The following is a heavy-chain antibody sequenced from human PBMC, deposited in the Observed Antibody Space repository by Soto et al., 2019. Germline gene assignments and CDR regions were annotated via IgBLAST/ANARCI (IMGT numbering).Heavy chain of an antibody. V-gene: IGHV4-59*01. CDR3: ARGSHCQRQPWFAP. J-gene: IGHJ5*02. CDR2: IYSRGTT. D-gene: IGHD2-15*01. Sequence: PETLSLPCSGSAGTTSRYSWSWSRQPLGKELEWIGYIYSRGTTSYTPSLKSRATILVDTSKNQFPLKLSSVTAADTAVYYCARGSHCQRQPWFAPSGQGTLSTVS. CDR1: AGTTSRYS.